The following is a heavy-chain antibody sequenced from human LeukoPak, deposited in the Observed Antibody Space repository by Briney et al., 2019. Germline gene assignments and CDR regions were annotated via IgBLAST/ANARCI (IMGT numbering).Heavy chain of an antibody. Sequence: SETLSLTCTVSGGSISSGSYYWSWIRQPPGKGLEWIGYIYYSGSTNYNPSLKSRVTISVDTSKNQFSLKLSSVTAADTAVYYCARGRSSMVRGYYYYYMDVWGKGTTVTISS. V-gene: IGHV4-61*01. J-gene: IGHJ6*03. CDR2: IYYSGST. D-gene: IGHD3-10*01. CDR1: GGSISSGSYY. CDR3: ARGRSSMVRGYYYYYMDV.